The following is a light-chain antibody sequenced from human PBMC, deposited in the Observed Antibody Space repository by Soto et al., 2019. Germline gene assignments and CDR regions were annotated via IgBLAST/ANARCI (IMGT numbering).Light chain of an antibody. Sequence: DIQMTQSPSSLSASVGDRVTITCRASQSITTYLNWYQQKPGQAPRLLIYAASSLQSGVPSRFSGSGSGTDFTLTISSLQPEDFATYYRLQSYTTPRTFGQGTKVEIK. CDR1: QSITTY. CDR3: LQSYTTPRT. CDR2: AAS. J-gene: IGKJ1*01. V-gene: IGKV1-39*01.